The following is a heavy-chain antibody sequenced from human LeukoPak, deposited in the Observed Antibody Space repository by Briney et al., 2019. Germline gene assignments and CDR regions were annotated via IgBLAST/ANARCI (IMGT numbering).Heavy chain of an antibody. CDR1: GFTFSSYR. CDR2: ISGSTGST. Sequence: GGSLRLSCAASGFTFSSYRMNWVRQAPGKGLEWVSLISGSTGSTYYADSVKGRFTISRDNSKNTLYLQMNSLRAEDTAVYYCARWVSTSYDAFDIWGQGTMVTVSS. V-gene: IGHV3-23*01. D-gene: IGHD2-2*01. CDR3: ARWVSTSYDAFDI. J-gene: IGHJ3*02.